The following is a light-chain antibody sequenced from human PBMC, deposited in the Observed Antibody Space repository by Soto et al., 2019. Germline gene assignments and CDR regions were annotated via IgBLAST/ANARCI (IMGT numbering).Light chain of an antibody. CDR2: ETS. J-gene: IGKJ3*01. CDR1: QSISKY. CDR3: QQSYTPQFT. V-gene: IGKV1-39*01. Sequence: DIQMTQSPSSLSASVGDRVTITCRASQSISKYLNWYQQKPGKAPKLLIYETSGLQSGVPSRFSGSGSGTDFTLSISSLEPDDFATYYCQQSYTPQFTFGPGTTVDIK.